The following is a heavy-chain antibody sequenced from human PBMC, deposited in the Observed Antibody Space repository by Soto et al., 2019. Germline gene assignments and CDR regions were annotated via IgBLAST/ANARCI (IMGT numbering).Heavy chain of an antibody. Sequence: EVQLVESGGGLVQPGGSLRLSCAASGFTFSSYWMHWVRQVPGKGLVWVSHIDSDGNSTTYADSAKGRFTISRDNAKNTVYLQMNSLRAEDTAVYYCVRDDVGVGIDYWGLGTLVTVSS. CDR1: GFTFSSYW. CDR3: VRDDVGVGIDY. D-gene: IGHD1-26*01. V-gene: IGHV3-74*03. J-gene: IGHJ4*02. CDR2: IDSDGNST.